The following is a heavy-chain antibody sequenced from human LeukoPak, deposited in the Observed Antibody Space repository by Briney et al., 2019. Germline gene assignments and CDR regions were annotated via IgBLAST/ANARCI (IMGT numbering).Heavy chain of an antibody. Sequence: PGGSLRLSCAASGFTFSSYGMHWVRQAPGKGLEWVAFIRYDGSNKYYADSVKGRFTISRDNSKNTLYLQMNSLRAEDTAVYYCARDGLGYSYGQTQIDYWGQGTLVTVSS. D-gene: IGHD5-18*01. CDR2: IRYDGSNK. V-gene: IGHV3-30*02. CDR1: GFTFSSYG. J-gene: IGHJ4*02. CDR3: ARDGLGYSYGQTQIDY.